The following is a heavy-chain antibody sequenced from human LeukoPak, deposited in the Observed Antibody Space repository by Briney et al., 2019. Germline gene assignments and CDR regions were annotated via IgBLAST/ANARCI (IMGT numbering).Heavy chain of an antibody. Sequence: PGGSLRLSCAASGFTFSSYGMHWVRQAPGKGLEWVAVISYGGSNEYYTDSVKGRFTISRDNSKNTLYLQMNSLRAEDTAMYYCTKETARRFGELLGAFDIWGQGAMVTVSS. D-gene: IGHD3-10*01. CDR3: TKETARRFGELLGAFDI. V-gene: IGHV3-30*18. CDR2: ISYGGSNE. J-gene: IGHJ3*02. CDR1: GFTFSSYG.